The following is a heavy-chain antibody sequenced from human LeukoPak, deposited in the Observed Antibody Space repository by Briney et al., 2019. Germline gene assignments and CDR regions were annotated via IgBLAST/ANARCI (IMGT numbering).Heavy chain of an antibody. CDR2: ITADGGST. J-gene: IGHJ6*03. CDR1: GFTFSSYA. D-gene: IGHD2-2*01. V-gene: IGHV3-23*01. CDR3: AKDPGYCSSTNCYGYYYYMDV. Sequence: GGSLRLSCAASGFTFSSYAMTWVRQAPGKGLEWVSGITADGGSTFYADSVKGRFTISRDNSKNTLYLQMNSLRAEDTAVYYCAKDPGYCSSTNCYGYYYYMDVWGQGTTVTVSS.